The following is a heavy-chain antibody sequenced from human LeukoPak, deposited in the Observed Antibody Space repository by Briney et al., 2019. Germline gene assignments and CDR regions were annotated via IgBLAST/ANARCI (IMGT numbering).Heavy chain of an antibody. CDR3: ARVLLTVVPAFGY. CDR2: ISSSSGYI. J-gene: IGHJ4*02. V-gene: IGHV3-21*01. D-gene: IGHD4-23*01. CDR1: GFTFSDYS. Sequence: GGSLRLSCAASGFTFSDYSINWVRQAPGKGLEWVSSISSSSGYIYYADSVKGRFTISRDNAKNSLHLQMNSLRAEDTAVYYCARVLLTVVPAFGYWGQGTLVTVSS.